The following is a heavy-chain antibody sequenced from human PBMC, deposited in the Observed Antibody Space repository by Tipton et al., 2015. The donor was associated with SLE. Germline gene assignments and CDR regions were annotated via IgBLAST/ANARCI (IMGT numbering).Heavy chain of an antibody. CDR3: ARWFVDYCSVDSYPNWFDP. D-gene: IGHD2-21*02. CDR1: DDSLRSIRYY. V-gene: IGHV4-61*09. Sequence: TLSLTCIVSDDSLRSIRYYWSWTRQPAGKGLEWIGHIHTSGSTKYNPSLKRRVTISVDTSKNQVSLRLSSVTAADTAVYYCARWFVDYCSVDSYPNWFDPWGQGTLVTVFS. J-gene: IGHJ5*02. CDR2: IHTSGST.